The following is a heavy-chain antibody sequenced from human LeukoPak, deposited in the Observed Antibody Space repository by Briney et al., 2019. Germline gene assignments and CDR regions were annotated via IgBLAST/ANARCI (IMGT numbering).Heavy chain of an antibody. V-gene: IGHV4-4*07. CDR1: GDSISNCY. CDR3: AREAAAGTFYFDY. Sequence: SETLSLTCIVSGDSISNCYWSWIRQPAGKGLEWIGRIYTSGSTNYNPSLKSRVTMSVDTSKNQFSLKLTSVTAADTAVYYCAREAAAGTFYFDYWGQGTLVTVSS. J-gene: IGHJ4*02. D-gene: IGHD6-13*01. CDR2: IYTSGST.